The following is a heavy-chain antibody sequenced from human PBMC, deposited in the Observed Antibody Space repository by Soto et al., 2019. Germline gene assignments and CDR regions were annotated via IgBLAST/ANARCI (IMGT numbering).Heavy chain of an antibody. Sequence: EVQLLESGGRLLQPGGSLRLSCAGSGFTFGNSAMSWVRQAPGGGLEWISSISGSGVATFYAVSVEGRFTISRDNARNTLHLQMTSLRAEDTAVYFCAKDALTNAYGEPNYFDYWGQGTLVTVSS. J-gene: IGHJ4*02. CDR3: AKDALTNAYGEPNYFDY. CDR1: GFTFGNSA. D-gene: IGHD2-8*01. V-gene: IGHV3-23*01. CDR2: ISGSGVAT.